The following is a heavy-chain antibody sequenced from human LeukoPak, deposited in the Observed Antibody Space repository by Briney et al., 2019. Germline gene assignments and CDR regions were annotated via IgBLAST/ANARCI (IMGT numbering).Heavy chain of an antibody. Sequence: GGSLRLSCAAYGFTFSSYAMSLVRQAPGKGLEWVSAISGSGGSTYYADSVKGRFTISRDNSKNTLYLQMNSLRAEDTAVYYCARSNDYVWGSYRYPADYWGQGTLVTVSS. V-gene: IGHV3-23*01. CDR1: GFTFSSYA. CDR2: ISGSGGST. CDR3: ARSNDYVWGSYRYPADY. D-gene: IGHD3-16*02. J-gene: IGHJ4*02.